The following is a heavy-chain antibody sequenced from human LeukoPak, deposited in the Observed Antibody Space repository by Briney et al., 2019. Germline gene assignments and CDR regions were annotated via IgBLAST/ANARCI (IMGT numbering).Heavy chain of an antibody. J-gene: IGHJ4*02. V-gene: IGHV1-18*01. D-gene: IGHD3-10*01. CDR2: LSTYNGNT. Sequence: GASVTVSCKASGYTFTSYGISWVRQAPGQGLEWMGWLSTYNGNTNYAQKLQGRLTMTTDTSRSTAYMELRSLRSDDTAVYYCARVIMVQGVITESYFDYWGQGTLVTVSS. CDR1: GYTFTSYG. CDR3: ARVIMVQGVITESYFDY.